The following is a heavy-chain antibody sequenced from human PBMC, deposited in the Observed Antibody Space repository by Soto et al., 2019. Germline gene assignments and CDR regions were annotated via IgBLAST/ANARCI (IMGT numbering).Heavy chain of an antibody. CDR3: ARDYDFWSGYPSYGMDV. J-gene: IGHJ6*02. V-gene: IGHV4-59*01. CDR1: GGSISSYY. CDR2: IYYSGST. Sequence: SETLSLTCTVSGGSISSYYWSWIRQPPGKGLEWIGYIYYSGSTNYNPSLKSRVTISVDTSKNQFSLKLSSVTTADTAVYYCARDYDFWSGYPSYGMDVWGQGTTVTVSS. D-gene: IGHD3-3*01.